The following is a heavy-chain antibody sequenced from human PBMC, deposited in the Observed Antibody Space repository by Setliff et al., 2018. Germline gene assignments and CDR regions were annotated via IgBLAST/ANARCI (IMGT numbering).Heavy chain of an antibody. CDR2: INPNSGDT. CDR3: VIPFCAGTTCPPS. V-gene: IGHV1-2*02. D-gene: IGHD2-2*01. Sequence: GASVKVSCKASAYTFSGYYIHWVRQAPGQGLQWMGWINPNSGDTSYAQKFQGRVTMTRDTSISTAYMEVSRLRSDGTAVYYCVIPFCAGTTCPPSWGQGALVTVSS. J-gene: IGHJ4*02. CDR1: AYTFSGYY.